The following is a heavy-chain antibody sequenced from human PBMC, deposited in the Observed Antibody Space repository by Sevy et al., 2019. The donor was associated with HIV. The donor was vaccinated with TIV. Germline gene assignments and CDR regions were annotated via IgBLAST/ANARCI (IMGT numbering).Heavy chain of an antibody. J-gene: IGHJ4*02. CDR2: IKQDMSEK. CDR1: GFTFSSYW. D-gene: IGHD3-22*01. V-gene: IGHV3-7*01. CDR3: ARAQQVTMLVVIGGLYFDF. Sequence: GGSLRLSCAASGFTFSSYWMTWVRQAPGKGLEWVANIKQDMSEKYYADSVKGRFTISRDNARNSLYLQMESLRAEDTAVYYCARAQQVTMLVVIGGLYFDFWGQGQWSPSPQ.